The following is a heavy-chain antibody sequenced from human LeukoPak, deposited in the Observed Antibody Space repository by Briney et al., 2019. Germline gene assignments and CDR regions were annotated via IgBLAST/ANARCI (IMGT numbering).Heavy chain of an antibody. V-gene: IGHV3-23*01. Sequence: GGSLRLSCAASGFTFSSYAMSWVRQAPGKGLEWVSAISGGGGSTYYADSVKGRFTISRDNAKNSLYLQMNSLRADDTAVYYCARVTTGTGEYYFDYWGQGTLVTVSS. CDR2: ISGGGGST. D-gene: IGHD1-1*01. J-gene: IGHJ4*02. CDR3: ARVTTGTGEYYFDY. CDR1: GFTFSSYA.